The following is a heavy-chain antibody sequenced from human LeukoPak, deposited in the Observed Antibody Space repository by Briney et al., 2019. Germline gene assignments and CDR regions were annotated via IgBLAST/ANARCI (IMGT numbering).Heavy chain of an antibody. D-gene: IGHD4-17*01. CDR2: INHSGST. Sequence: SETLSLTCAVYGGSFSGYYWSWIRQPPGKGLEWIGEINHSGSTNYNPSLKSRVTISVDTSKNQFSLKLSSVTAADTAVYYCARVGQGYGDFDYWGQGTLVTVSS. V-gene: IGHV4-34*01. J-gene: IGHJ4*02. CDR3: ARVGQGYGDFDY. CDR1: GGSFSGYY.